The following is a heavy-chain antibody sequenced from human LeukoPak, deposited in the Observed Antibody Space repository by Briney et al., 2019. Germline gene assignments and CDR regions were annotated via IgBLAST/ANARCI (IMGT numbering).Heavy chain of an antibody. CDR1: GFTFSSYA. V-gene: IGHV3-30-3*01. Sequence: GGSLRLSCAASGFTFSSYAMHWVRQAPGKGLEWVAVISYDGSNKYYADSVKGRFTISRDNSKNTLYLQMNSLRAEDTAVYYCARVSYYDSGGTLDYWGQGTLVTVSS. J-gene: IGHJ4*02. CDR2: ISYDGSNK. CDR3: ARVSYYDSGGTLDY. D-gene: IGHD3-22*01.